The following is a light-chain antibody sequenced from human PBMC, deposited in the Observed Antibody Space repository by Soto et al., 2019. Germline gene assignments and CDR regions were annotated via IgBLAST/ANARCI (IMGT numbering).Light chain of an antibody. J-gene: IGLJ1*01. CDR1: SSNIGAGYN. CDR3: QSYDSSLSGFYV. V-gene: IGLV1-40*01. Sequence: QSVLTQPPSVSGAPGQRVTISRTGSSSNIGAGYNVHWYQQLPGAVPKLLISGNSNRPSGVPDRFSGSKSGTSASLAITGLQPEDEADYYCQSYDSSLSGFYVFGTGTKVTVL. CDR2: GNS.